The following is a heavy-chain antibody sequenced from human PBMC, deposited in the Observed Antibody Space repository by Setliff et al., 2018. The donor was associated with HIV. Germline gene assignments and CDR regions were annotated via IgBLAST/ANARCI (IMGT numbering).Heavy chain of an antibody. J-gene: IGHJ2*01. D-gene: IGHD1-26*01. CDR3: VRDAGDSYLKGFWYFDL. CDR1: GGSVTDMSYY. V-gene: IGHV4-39*07. Sequence: PSETLSLTCTVSGGSVTDMSYYWAWIRQPPGKGLQWVGTILYSGSTYYNPSLKSRVTISVDTSKNQFSLRLNSVTAADTAVYYCVRDAGDSYLKGFWYFDLWVRGTMVTVSS. CDR2: ILYSGST.